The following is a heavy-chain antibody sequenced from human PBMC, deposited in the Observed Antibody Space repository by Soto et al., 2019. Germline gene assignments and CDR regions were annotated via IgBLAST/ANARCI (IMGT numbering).Heavy chain of an antibody. J-gene: IGHJ4*02. CDR1: GFTYSSYA. V-gene: IGHV3-30*18. CDR2: ISYDGSNK. D-gene: IGHD5-18*01. CDR3: AKDLRFDSYGPFDY. Sequence: GGSLRLSCVASGFTYSSYAMSWVRQAPGKGLEWVAVISYDGSNKYYADSVKGRFTISRDNSKNTLYLQMNSLRAEDTAVYYCAKDLRFDSYGPFDYWGQGTLVTVSS.